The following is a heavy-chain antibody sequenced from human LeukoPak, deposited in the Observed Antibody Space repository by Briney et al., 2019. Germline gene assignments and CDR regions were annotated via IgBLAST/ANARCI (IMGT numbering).Heavy chain of an antibody. CDR2: FDPEDGET. J-gene: IGHJ6*02. Sequence: GASVKVSCKVSGYTLTELSMHWVRQAPGKGLEWMGGFDPEDGETIYAQKFQGRVTMTEDTSTDTAYMELSSLRSEDTAVYCCATVTGGYYYYGMDVWGQGTTVTVSS. CDR3: ATVTGGYYYYGMDV. V-gene: IGHV1-24*01. D-gene: IGHD3-10*01. CDR1: GYTLTELS.